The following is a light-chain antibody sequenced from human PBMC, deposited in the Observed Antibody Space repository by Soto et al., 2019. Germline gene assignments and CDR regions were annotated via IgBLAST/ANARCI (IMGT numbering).Light chain of an antibody. CDR3: NSNASTYSFFYV. Sequence: QCVLTHPSSATRAPGPSVAISGTGTSSDVCAYNYVSLSQQLPAKAHKLIIYEVSKRPSGVPDRFPGSKSGNTASLTVSGLQAEDEADYYCNSNASTYSFFYVVGTGTKVTVL. CDR1: SSDVCAYNY. V-gene: IGLV2-8*01. J-gene: IGLJ1*01. CDR2: EVS.